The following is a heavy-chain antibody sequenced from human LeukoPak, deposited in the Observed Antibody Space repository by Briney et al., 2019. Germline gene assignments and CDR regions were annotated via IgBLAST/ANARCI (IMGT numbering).Heavy chain of an antibody. CDR3: ARDLSITMIRGVTFDY. V-gene: IGHV4-4*02. Sequence: PSETLSLTCAVSGGSISSSNWWSWVRQPPGKGLEWIGEIYHSGSTNYNPSLTSRVTISIDTSKNQFSLKLSSVTAADTAVYYCARDLSITMIRGVTFDYWGQGALVTVSS. J-gene: IGHJ4*02. CDR2: IYHSGST. CDR1: GGSISSSNW. D-gene: IGHD3-10*01.